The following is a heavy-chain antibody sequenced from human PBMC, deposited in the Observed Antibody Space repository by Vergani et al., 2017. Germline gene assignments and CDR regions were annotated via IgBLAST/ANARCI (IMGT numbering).Heavy chain of an antibody. CDR2: IHYTGST. CDR1: GDSISAYY. J-gene: IGHJ4*02. Sequence: QVQLQESGPGLVKPSETLSLTCTVSGDSISAYYWSWIRQPPGKGLEWIGYIHYTGSTNYNPSLKSRVTISLDTSKNQFSLRLSSVTSADTAVYYCTGDTHSGQRADYWCQGTLVTVSS. CDR3: TGDTHSGQRADY. D-gene: IGHD5-18*01. V-gene: IGHV4-59*03.